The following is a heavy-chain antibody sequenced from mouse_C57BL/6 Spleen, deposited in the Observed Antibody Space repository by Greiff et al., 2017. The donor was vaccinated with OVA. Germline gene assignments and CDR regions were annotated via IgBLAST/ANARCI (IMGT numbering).Heavy chain of an antibody. CDR2: INYDGSST. J-gene: IGHJ4*01. D-gene: IGHD4-1*01. CDR1: GFTFSDYY. V-gene: IGHV5-16*01. Sequence: EVQVVESEGGLVQPGSSMKLSCTASGFTFSDYYMAWVRQVPEKGLEWVANINYDGSSTYYMDSLKSRFIISRDNAKNILYLQMSSLKSEDTATYYCARNWYAMDYWGQGTSVTVSS. CDR3: ARNWYAMDY.